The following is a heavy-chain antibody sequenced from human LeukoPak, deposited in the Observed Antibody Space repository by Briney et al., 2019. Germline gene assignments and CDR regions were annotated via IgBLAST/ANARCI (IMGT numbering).Heavy chain of an antibody. Sequence: QPGRSLRLSCAASGLTFSSYGMHWVRQAPGKGLEWVAVISYDGSNKYYADSVKGRFTISRDNSKNTLYLQMNSLRAEDTAVYYCAKVPHLDYDYVWGSYRVDYWGQGTLVTVSS. CDR2: ISYDGSNK. J-gene: IGHJ4*02. D-gene: IGHD3-16*02. CDR1: GLTFSSYG. CDR3: AKVPHLDYDYVWGSYRVDY. V-gene: IGHV3-30*18.